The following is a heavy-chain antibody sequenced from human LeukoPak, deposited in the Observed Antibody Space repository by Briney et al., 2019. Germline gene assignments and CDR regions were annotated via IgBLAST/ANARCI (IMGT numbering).Heavy chain of an antibody. CDR3: ARDFLGYCSGGSCYHAFDI. J-gene: IGHJ3*02. Sequence: QSGGSLRLSCAASGFTFSSYAMHWVRQAPGKGLEWVAVISYDGSNKYYADSVKGRFTISRDNSKNTLYLQMNSLRAEDTAVYYCARDFLGYCSGGSCYHAFDIWGQGTMVTVSS. CDR2: ISYDGSNK. CDR1: GFTFSSYA. D-gene: IGHD2-15*01. V-gene: IGHV3-30-3*01.